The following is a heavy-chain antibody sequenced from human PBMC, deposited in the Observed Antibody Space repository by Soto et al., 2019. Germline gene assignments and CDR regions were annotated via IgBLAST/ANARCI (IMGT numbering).Heavy chain of an antibody. CDR3: ARHKYFQH. CDR1: GFTFSSYS. J-gene: IGHJ1*01. CDR2: ISSSGSTI. V-gene: IGHV3-48*02. Sequence: EVRLVESGGGLVQPGGSLRLSCVASGFTFSSYSMTWVRQAPGKGLEWVSYISSSGSTIYADSVKGRFTISRDNAKNSLYLQMNSLRDEDTAVYYCARHKYFQHWGQGTLVTVSS.